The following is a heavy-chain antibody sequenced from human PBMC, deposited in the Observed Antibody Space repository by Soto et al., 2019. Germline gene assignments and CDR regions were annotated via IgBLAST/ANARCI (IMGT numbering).Heavy chain of an antibody. CDR1: GDTFSYST. CDR2: IIPILAIT. CDR3: ARGGYCPTSKCYKPGDS. V-gene: IGHV1-69*02. Sequence: SVKVSCKASGDTFSYSTISWVRQAPGQGLEWMGRIIPILAITNCAQKFQGRVTITADRSTSTAYMELSSLTSEDSAVYYCARGGYCPTSKCYKPGDSWGQGSLVTVSS. D-gene: IGHD2-8*01. J-gene: IGHJ4*02.